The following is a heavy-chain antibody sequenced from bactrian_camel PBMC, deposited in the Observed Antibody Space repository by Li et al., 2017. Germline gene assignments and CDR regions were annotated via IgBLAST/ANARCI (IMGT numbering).Heavy chain of an antibody. CDR1: GFGFSSHD. V-gene: IGHV3S40*01. CDR2: INSGGGTK. Sequence: VQLVESGGGLVQPGGSQRLSCATSGFGFSSHDMNWVRQDAVKGIEWVSDINSGGGTKYYADSVKGRFTISRDNAVGTVYLQLNSLKTEDTAEYYCAAELTLWPAQPVIPCISEYTHWGQGTQVTVS. D-gene: IGHD2*01. J-gene: IGHJ4*01. CDR3: AAELTLWPAQPVIPCISEYTH.